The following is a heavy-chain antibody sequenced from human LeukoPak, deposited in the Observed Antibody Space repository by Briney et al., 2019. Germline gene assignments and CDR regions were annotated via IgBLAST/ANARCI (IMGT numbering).Heavy chain of an antibody. CDR1: EFTFSNYW. D-gene: IGHD2-21*02. Sequence: PGGSLRLSCAASEFTFSNYWMHWVRQAPGKGLVWVSRINSDGSRTTYADSVKGRFTISRDNAKNTLYLQMNSLRAEDTAVYYCVRSDPGGMDLWGQGTTVTVSS. J-gene: IGHJ6*02. CDR3: VRSDPGGMDL. V-gene: IGHV3-74*01. CDR2: INSDGSRT.